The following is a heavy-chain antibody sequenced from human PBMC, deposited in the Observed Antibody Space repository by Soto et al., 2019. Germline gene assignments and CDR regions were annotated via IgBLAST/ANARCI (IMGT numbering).Heavy chain of an antibody. Sequence: ASVKVSCKASGYTFTSYGISWVRQAPGQGLEWMGWISAYNGNTNYAQKSQGRVTMTRNTSISTAYMELSSLRSEDTAVYYCAREREGSGFDPWGQGTLVTVSS. J-gene: IGHJ5*02. CDR3: AREREGSGFDP. CDR1: GYTFTSYG. CDR2: ISAYNGNT. V-gene: IGHV1-18*01. D-gene: IGHD1-26*01.